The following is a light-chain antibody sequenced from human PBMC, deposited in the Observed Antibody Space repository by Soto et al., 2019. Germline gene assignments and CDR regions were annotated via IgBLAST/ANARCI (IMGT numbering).Light chain of an antibody. J-gene: IGLJ3*02. Sequence: QSALTQPASVSGSPGQSITISCTGTSSDVGGYNYVSWYQQHPGKAPKLIIYDVSNRPSGVSNRFSGSKSANTASLTISGLQAEDEADYYCSSYTSSSTSVFDGGTKLTVL. V-gene: IGLV2-14*03. CDR1: SSDVGGYNY. CDR3: SSYTSSSTSV. CDR2: DVS.